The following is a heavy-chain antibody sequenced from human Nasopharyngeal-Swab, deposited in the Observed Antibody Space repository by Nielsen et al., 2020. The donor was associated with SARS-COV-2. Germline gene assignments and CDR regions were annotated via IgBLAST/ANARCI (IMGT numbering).Heavy chain of an antibody. J-gene: IGHJ6*02. D-gene: IGHD3-3*01. Sequence: RQAPGKGLEWVSYISHSSSQTNYADSVKGRFTISRDNAKKTLYLQMNSLRAEDTAVYYCARDGLDYDFWSAYFMDVWGQGTTVTVSS. CDR3: ARDGLDYDFWSAYFMDV. CDR2: ISHSSSQT. V-gene: IGHV3-11*06.